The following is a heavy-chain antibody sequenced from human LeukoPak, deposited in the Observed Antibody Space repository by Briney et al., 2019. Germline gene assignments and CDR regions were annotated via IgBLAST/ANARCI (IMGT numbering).Heavy chain of an antibody. CDR2: ISSSSSYI. Sequence: GGSLRLSCAASGFTFSSYSTNLVRQAPGKVLEWVSSISSSSSYIYYADSVKGRFTISRDNAKNSLYLQMNSLRAEDTAVYYCAREIEYCSGGSCYPGGYFDYWGQGTLVTVSS. CDR3: AREIEYCSGGSCYPGGYFDY. J-gene: IGHJ4*02. CDR1: GFTFSSYS. D-gene: IGHD2-15*01. V-gene: IGHV3-21*01.